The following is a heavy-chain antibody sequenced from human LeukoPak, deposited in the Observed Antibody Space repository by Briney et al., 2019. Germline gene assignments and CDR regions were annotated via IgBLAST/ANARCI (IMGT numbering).Heavy chain of an antibody. D-gene: IGHD2-2*01. Sequence: GASVKVSCKASGYTFTSYGISWVRQAPGQGLEWMGWISAYNGNTNYAQKLQGRVTMTTDTSTSTAYMELRSLRSDDTAVYYCARDQSGSADIVVVPAAMGNWFDPWGQGTLVTVSS. CDR1: GYTFTSYG. V-gene: IGHV1-18*01. CDR3: ARDQSGSADIVVVPAAMGNWFDP. CDR2: ISAYNGNT. J-gene: IGHJ5*02.